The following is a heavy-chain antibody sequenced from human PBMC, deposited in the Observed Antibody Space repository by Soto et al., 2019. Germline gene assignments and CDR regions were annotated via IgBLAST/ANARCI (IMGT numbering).Heavy chain of an antibody. Sequence: EVQLLESGGGLVQPGGSLRLSCAASGFTFSTYAMSWVRQAPGKGLEWVSVISASGGSTFYADSVKGRFTVSRDNSRNTLYLQVVSLSVDHSAVYYCAKDLRTSTNYNYGMDVWGQRTTVTVSS. J-gene: IGHJ6*02. CDR1: GFTFSTYA. CDR2: ISASGGST. V-gene: IGHV3-23*01. CDR3: AKDLRTSTNYNYGMDV.